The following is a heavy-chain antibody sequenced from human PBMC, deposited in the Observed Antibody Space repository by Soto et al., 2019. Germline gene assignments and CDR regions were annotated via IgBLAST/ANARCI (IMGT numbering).Heavy chain of an antibody. Sequence: EVQLVESGGGLVKPGGSLRLSCAASGFTFSNAWMSWVRQAPGKGLEWVGRIKSKTDGGTTDYAAPVKGRFTISRDDSKNTLYLQMNSLKTEDTAVYYCPTDDYGDYNLGYWGQGTLVTVSS. CDR3: PTDDYGDYNLGY. CDR2: IKSKTDGGTT. CDR1: GFTFSNAW. D-gene: IGHD4-17*01. V-gene: IGHV3-15*01. J-gene: IGHJ4*02.